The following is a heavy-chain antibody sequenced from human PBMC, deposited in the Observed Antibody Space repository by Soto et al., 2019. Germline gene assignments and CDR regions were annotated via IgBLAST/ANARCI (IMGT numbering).Heavy chain of an antibody. D-gene: IGHD3-10*01. CDR1: GFTFSSHW. CDR2: INSDGSRI. Sequence: EVRLVESGGVLVQPGGSLRLSCAASGFTFSSHWMHWVRQAPGKGLVWVSRINSDGSRINYADSVKGRLTISRDNAKNTVYLQMSSLRAEDTAVYICARGASGRYYMDVWGKGTTVTVSS. V-gene: IGHV3-74*01. J-gene: IGHJ6*03. CDR3: ARGASGRYYMDV.